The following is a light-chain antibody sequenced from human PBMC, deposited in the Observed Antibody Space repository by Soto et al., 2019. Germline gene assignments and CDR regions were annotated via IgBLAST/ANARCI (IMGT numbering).Light chain of an antibody. V-gene: IGKV1-39*01. CDR2: AAS. Sequence: DIQMTQSPSSLSASVGDRVTITCRASQSISSYLNWYQQKPGKAPKLLIYAASSLQSGVPSRFSGSGSGTDFTITISSLKPEDFATYYCKQSYSTPYTFGQGTKLEIK. CDR3: KQSYSTPYT. J-gene: IGKJ2*01. CDR1: QSISSY.